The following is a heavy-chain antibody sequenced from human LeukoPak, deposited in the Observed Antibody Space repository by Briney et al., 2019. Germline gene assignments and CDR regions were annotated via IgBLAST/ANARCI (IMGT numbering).Heavy chain of an antibody. V-gene: IGHV3-33*01. Sequence: GGSLRLSCAASGFIFSSYGMHWVRQAPGKGLEWVAVIWYDGSNKYYADSVKGRFTISRDNSKNTLFLQMNSLRAEDTAVYYCARGDCYYDSSDYLFDYWGQGTLVTVSS. D-gene: IGHD3-22*01. J-gene: IGHJ4*02. CDR2: IWYDGSNK. CDR3: ARGDCYYDSSDYLFDY. CDR1: GFIFSSYG.